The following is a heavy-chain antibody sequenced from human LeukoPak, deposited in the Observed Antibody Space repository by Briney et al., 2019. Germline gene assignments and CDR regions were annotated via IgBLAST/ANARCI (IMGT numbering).Heavy chain of an antibody. V-gene: IGHV3-30*02. CDR1: GFTFSSYG. CDR2: IRYDGNNK. J-gene: IGHJ4*02. D-gene: IGHD3-22*01. Sequence: GGSLRLSCAASGFTFSSYGMHWVRQAPGKGLEWVAFIRYDGNNKYYADSVKGRFTISRDNSKNTLYLQMNSLRAEDTAVYYCARVYYYDSSGYLNPFDYWGQGNLVTVSS. CDR3: ARVYYYDSSGYLNPFDY.